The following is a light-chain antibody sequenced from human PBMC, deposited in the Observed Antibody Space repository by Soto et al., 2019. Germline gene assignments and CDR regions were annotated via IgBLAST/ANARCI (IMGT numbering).Light chain of an antibody. CDR2: AAS. Sequence: DIQMTQSPSSLSASVEDRVIITCRASQSISNHLNWYQQKPGKAPKLLIFAASSLQSGVPSRFSGSRSGPDFTLTISSLQPEDFATYFCQHGYSTPLTFGGGTKVDIK. CDR3: QHGYSTPLT. J-gene: IGKJ4*01. V-gene: IGKV1-39*01. CDR1: QSISNH.